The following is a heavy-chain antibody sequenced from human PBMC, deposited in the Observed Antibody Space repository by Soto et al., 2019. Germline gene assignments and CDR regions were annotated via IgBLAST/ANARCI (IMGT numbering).Heavy chain of an antibody. CDR2: VENSGST. CDR3: AKRRWSGYYTGDY. CDR1: GGSVSSESYY. D-gene: IGHD3-3*01. Sequence: SETLSLTCSVSGGSVSSESYYWSWIRQTPGKGLEWIGNVENSGSTKYNPSLKSRVTISVDTSKNQFSLKLSSVTGADTAVYYCAKRRWSGYYTGDYWGQGTLVTVSS. J-gene: IGHJ4*02. V-gene: IGHV4-61*01.